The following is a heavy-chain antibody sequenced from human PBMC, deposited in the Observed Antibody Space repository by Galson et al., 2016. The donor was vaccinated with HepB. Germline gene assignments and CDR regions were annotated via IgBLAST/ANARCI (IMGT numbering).Heavy chain of an antibody. CDR2: ISAHSNSI. D-gene: IGHD4-11*01. CDR3: ARGYSGASTY. J-gene: IGHJ4*02. CDR1: GFTFGDLY. Sequence: SLRLSCAASGFTFGDLYMSWIRQAPGKGLEFVAYISAHSNSIYYADSVQGRFTVSRDNAQNSLYLRMNSLRVDDTAVYFCARGYSGASTYWGQGTLVAVSS. V-gene: IGHV3-11*04.